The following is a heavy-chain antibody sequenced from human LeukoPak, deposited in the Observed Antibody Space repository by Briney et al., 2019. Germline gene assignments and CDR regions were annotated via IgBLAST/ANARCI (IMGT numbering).Heavy chain of an antibody. D-gene: IGHD3-22*01. CDR1: GFTIDDYA. J-gene: IGHJ4*02. CDR3: AKSGAYDSSGYYDY. Sequence: PGGSLRLSCAASGFTIDDYAMLWVRQAPGKGLEWVSGISWNSGSIGYADSVKGRFTISRDNAKNSLYLQMNSLRAEDTALYYCAKSGAYDSSGYYDYWGRGTLVTVSS. V-gene: IGHV3-9*01. CDR2: ISWNSGSI.